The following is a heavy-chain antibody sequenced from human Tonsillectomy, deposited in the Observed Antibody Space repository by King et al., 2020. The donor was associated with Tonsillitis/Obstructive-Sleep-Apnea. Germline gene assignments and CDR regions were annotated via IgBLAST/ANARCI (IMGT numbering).Heavy chain of an antibody. CDR2: INHSGST. D-gene: IGHD2-2*01. CDR3: ATLPGRYCSSTSCYSYYYYMDV. V-gene: IGHV4-34*01. CDR1: GWSFSGYY. Sequence: VQLQQWGAGLLKPSETLSLTCAVYGWSFSGYYWSWIRQPPGKGLEWIGEINHSGSTNYNPSLKSRVTISVDTSKNQFSLKLSSVTAADTAVYYCATLPGRYCSSTSCYSYYYYMDVWGKGTTVTVSS. J-gene: IGHJ6*03.